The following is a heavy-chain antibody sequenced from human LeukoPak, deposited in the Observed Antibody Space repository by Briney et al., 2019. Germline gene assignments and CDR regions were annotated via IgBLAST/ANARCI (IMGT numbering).Heavy chain of an antibody. CDR3: TRIIVEVPGISDYCDP. CDR1: GFTFSRHW. Sequence: GGSLRLSCAGSGFTFSRHWMYWVRQAPGKGLEWVANIKEDGSETFYVDSVKGRFTISRDNARNTLYLQMNSLRAEDTAVYYCTRIIVEVPGISDYCDPWGQGTLVTVSS. D-gene: IGHD2-2*01. J-gene: IGHJ5*02. V-gene: IGHV3-7*05. CDR2: IKEDGSET.